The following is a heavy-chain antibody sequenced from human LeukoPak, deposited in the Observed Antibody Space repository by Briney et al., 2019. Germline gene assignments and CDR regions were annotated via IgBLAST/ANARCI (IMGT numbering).Heavy chain of an antibody. CDR1: GYTFTSYG. D-gene: IGHD3-3*01. CDR3: ARGPITIFGVDPYVQFDY. Sequence: ASVKVPCKASGYTFTSYGISWVRQAPGQGLEWMGWISAYNGNTNYAQKLQGRVTMTTDTSTSTAYMELRSLRSDDTAVYYCARGPITIFGVDPYVQFDYWGQGTLVTVSS. CDR2: ISAYNGNT. J-gene: IGHJ4*02. V-gene: IGHV1-18*01.